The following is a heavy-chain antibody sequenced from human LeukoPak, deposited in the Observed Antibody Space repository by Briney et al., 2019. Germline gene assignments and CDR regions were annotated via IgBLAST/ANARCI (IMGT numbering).Heavy chain of an antibody. V-gene: IGHV5-51*01. CDR2: IYLGDSDT. Sequence: GESLKISCKGSGFIFTNYWIAWVRQMPGKGLEWMGIIYLGDSDTRYSPSFEGQVTISVDRSITTAYLKWSSLKASDTAMYYCARLDGGYCTGTACLGWFDPWGQGTLVTVSS. D-gene: IGHD2-8*02. CDR1: GFIFTNYW. J-gene: IGHJ5*02. CDR3: ARLDGGYCTGTACLGWFDP.